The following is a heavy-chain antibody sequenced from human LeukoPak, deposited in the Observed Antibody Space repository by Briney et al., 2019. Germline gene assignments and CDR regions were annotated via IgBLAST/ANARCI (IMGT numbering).Heavy chain of an antibody. CDR3: AKGGDTAMYYYYYMDV. D-gene: IGHD5-18*01. Sequence: LAGGSLRLSCAASGFTFSSYAMSWVRQAPGKGLEWVSAISGSGGSTYYADSVKGRFTISRDNSKNTLYLQMSSLRAEDTAVYYCAKGGDTAMYYYYYMDVWGKGTTVTVSS. V-gene: IGHV3-23*01. CDR2: ISGSGGST. J-gene: IGHJ6*03. CDR1: GFTFSSYA.